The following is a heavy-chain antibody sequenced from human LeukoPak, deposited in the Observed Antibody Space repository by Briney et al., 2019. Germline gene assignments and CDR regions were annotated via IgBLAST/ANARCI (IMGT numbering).Heavy chain of an antibody. CDR1: GYSFTSYW. CDR3: ARGGTVITFGGVIAYNWFDP. CDR2: IYPGDSDT. V-gene: IGHV5-51*01. J-gene: IGHJ5*02. D-gene: IGHD3-16*02. Sequence: GESLKISCKGSGYSFTSYWIGWVRQMPGKGLEWMGIIYPGDSDTRYSPSFQGQVTISADKSISTAYLQWSSLKASDTAMYYCARGGTVITFGGVIAYNWFDPWGQGTLVTVSS.